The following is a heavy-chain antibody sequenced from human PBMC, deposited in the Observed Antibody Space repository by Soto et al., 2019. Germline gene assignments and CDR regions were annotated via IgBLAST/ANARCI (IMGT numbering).Heavy chain of an antibody. CDR3: VRGRDFWSGYSLGYYYYGMDV. V-gene: IGHV4-34*01. D-gene: IGHD3-3*01. J-gene: IGHJ6*02. Sequence: SETLSLTCAVYGGSFSGYYWSWIRQPPGKGLEWIGEINHSGSTNYNPSLKSRVAISVDTSKNQFSLKLSSVTAADTAVYYCVRGRDFWSGYSLGYYYYGMDVWGQGTTVTVSS. CDR2: INHSGST. CDR1: GGSFSGYY.